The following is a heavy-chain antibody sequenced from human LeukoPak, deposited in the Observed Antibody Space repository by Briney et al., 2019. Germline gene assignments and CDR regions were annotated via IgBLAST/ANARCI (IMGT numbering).Heavy chain of an antibody. D-gene: IGHD2-8*02. Sequence: GGSPKLSCAASGFTFSDSYMHWVRQASGKGLEWVGLIRTKTRNYAATYAESVTGRFTISRDDSKNTTYLQMNSLKMEDTAVYYCTRQNCTGGSCSYVDCWGQGTLVTVSP. CDR1: GFTFSDSY. J-gene: IGHJ4*02. V-gene: IGHV3-73*01. CDR3: TRQNCTGGSCSYVDC. CDR2: IRTKTRNYAA.